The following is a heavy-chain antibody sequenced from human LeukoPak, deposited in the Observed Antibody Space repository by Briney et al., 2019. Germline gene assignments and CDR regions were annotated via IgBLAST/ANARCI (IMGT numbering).Heavy chain of an antibody. V-gene: IGHV3-30*01. Sequence: GGSLRLSCAASGFTFSSYAMHWVRQAPGKGLEWVAVISYDGSNKYYADSVKGRFTISRDNSKNTLYLQMNSLRAEDTAVYYCARAGGTAAAGTDGAFDIWGQGTMVTVSS. CDR2: ISYDGSNK. J-gene: IGHJ3*02. CDR3: ARAGGTAAAGTDGAFDI. CDR1: GFTFSSYA. D-gene: IGHD6-13*01.